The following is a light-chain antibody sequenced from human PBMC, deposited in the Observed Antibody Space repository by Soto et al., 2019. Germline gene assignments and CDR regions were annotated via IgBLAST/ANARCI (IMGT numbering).Light chain of an antibody. Sequence: QSSLTQPASVSGSPGQSITISCTGTSSDVGGYNYVSWYQQHPDKAPRLMIYDVSNGPSGVSDRFSGSKSGDTASLTISGLQAEDEADYYCTSFTSRHTYVFGTGTKLTVL. J-gene: IGLJ1*01. CDR1: SSDVGGYNY. CDR2: DVS. V-gene: IGLV2-14*03. CDR3: TSFTSRHTYV.